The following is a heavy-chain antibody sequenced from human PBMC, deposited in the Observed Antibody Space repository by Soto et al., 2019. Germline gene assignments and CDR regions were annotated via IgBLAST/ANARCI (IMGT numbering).Heavy chain of an antibody. CDR1: GFTFSSYW. V-gene: IGHV3-74*01. CDR3: ARVSNWNNWFDP. CDR2: ISSDGGTT. Sequence: EVQLVESGGGLVQPGGSLRLSCAASGFTFSSYWMHWVRQAPGKGLVWVSRISSDGGTTTYADSVKGRFTISRDNAKDTLYLPRNSLRAEDTAVYYCARVSNWNNWFDPWGQGALVTVSS. D-gene: IGHD1-1*01. J-gene: IGHJ5*02.